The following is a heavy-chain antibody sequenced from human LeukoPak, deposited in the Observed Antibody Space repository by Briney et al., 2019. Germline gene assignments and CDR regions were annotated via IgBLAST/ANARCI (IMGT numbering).Heavy chain of an antibody. CDR1: GGSISSYY. CDR2: IYHSGST. D-gene: IGHD1-26*01. CDR3: ARQGSGSHKD. V-gene: IGHV4-59*08. J-gene: IGHJ4*02. Sequence: PSETLSLTCTVSGGSISSYYWSWIRQPPGKGLEWIGEIYHSGSTNYNPSPKSRVTISVDTSKNQFSLKLSSVTAADTAVYYCARQGSGSHKDWGQGTLVTVS.